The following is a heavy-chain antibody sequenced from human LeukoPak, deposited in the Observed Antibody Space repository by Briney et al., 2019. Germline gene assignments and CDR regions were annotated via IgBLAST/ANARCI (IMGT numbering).Heavy chain of an antibody. CDR1: GFTFSTYW. Sequence: GGSLRLSCTASGFTFSTYWMSWVRQAPGKGLEWVSSISGSGGSTYYADSVKGRFTISRDNSKNTLYLQMNSLRAEDTAVYYCARDSYSSGWSGHFDYWGQGTLVTVSS. CDR3: ARDSYSSGWSGHFDY. CDR2: ISGSGGST. V-gene: IGHV3-23*01. D-gene: IGHD6-19*01. J-gene: IGHJ4*02.